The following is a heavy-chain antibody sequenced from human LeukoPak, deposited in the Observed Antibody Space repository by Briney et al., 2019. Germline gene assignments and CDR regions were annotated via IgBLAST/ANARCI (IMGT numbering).Heavy chain of an antibody. V-gene: IGHV3-21*01. Sequence: GGSLRLSCAASGFTFSSYSMNWVRQAPGKGLEWVSSISSSSSYIYYADSVKGRFTISRDNAKNSLYLQMNSLRAEDTAVYYCAREMVNPYYYYGMDVWGQGTTVTVSS. D-gene: IGHD2-8*01. CDR3: AREMVNPYYYYGMDV. CDR1: GFTFSSYS. CDR2: ISSSSSYI. J-gene: IGHJ6*02.